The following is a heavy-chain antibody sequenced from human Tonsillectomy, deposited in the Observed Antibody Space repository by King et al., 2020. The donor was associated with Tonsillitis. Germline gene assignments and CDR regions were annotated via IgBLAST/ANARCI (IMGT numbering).Heavy chain of an antibody. CDR3: AKALGGEGDSGGFDY. D-gene: IGHD1-26*01. CDR1: GFTFDDYA. Sequence: DVQLVESGGGLVQPGRSLRLSCAASGFTFDDYAMHWVRQAPGKGLEWVSGISWNSGSIGYADSVKGRFTISRDNAKNSLYLQMNSLRAEDTALYYCAKALGGEGDSGGFDYWGQGTLVTVSS. V-gene: IGHV3-9*01. CDR2: ISWNSGSI. J-gene: IGHJ4*02.